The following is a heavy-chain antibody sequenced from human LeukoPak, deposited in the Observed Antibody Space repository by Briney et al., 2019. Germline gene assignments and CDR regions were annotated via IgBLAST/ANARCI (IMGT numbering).Heavy chain of an antibody. Sequence: SETLSLTCTVSGGSISSSSYYWGWIRQPPGKGLEWIGSIYYSGSTYYNPSLKSRVTISVDTSKNQFSLKLSSVTAADTAVYYCAREPHSKHNSGSLDYWGQGTLVTVSS. CDR3: AREPHSKHNSGSLDY. J-gene: IGHJ4*02. CDR2: IYYSGST. CDR1: GGSISSSSYY. V-gene: IGHV4-39*07. D-gene: IGHD3-22*01.